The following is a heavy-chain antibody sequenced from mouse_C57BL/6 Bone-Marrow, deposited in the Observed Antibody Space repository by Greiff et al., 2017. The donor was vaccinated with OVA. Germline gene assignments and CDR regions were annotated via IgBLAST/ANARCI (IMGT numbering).Heavy chain of an antibody. V-gene: IGHV3-8*01. J-gene: IGHJ4*01. CDR3: ARGAGGIYDGYYAYAMDY. CDR2: ISYSGST. D-gene: IGHD2-3*01. Sequence: EVKLVESGPGLAKPSQTLSLTCSVTGYSITSDYWNWIRKFPGNKLEYMGYISYSGSTYYNPSLKSRISITRDTSKNQYYLQLNSVTTEDTATYDCARGAGGIYDGYYAYAMDYWGQGTSVTVSS. CDR1: GYSITSDY.